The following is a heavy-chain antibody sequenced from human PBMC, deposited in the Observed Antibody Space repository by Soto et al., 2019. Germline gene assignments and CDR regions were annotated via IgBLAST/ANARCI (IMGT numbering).Heavy chain of an antibody. J-gene: IGHJ6*03. V-gene: IGHV3-23*01. CDR2: ISGSGGST. CDR1: GFTFSSYA. Sequence: EVQLLESGGGLVQPGGSLRLSCAASGFTFSSYAMSWVRQAPGKGLEWVSAISGSGGSTYYADSVKGRFTISRDNSRNTLYLQMNSLRAEDTAVYYCSKAGVVYYYYYMDVWGKGTTVTVSS. CDR3: SKAGVVYYYYYMDV. D-gene: IGHD3-3*01.